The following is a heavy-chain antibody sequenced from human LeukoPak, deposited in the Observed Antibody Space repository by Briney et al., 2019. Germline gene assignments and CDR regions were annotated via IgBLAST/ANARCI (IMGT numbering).Heavy chain of an antibody. V-gene: IGHV3-23*01. D-gene: IGHD3-22*01. CDR3: VMPDSSGYYSGVYAFDI. CDR1: GFTFSSYG. Sequence: PGGSLRLSCAASGFTFSSYGMHWVRQAPGKGLEWVSAISGSGGSTYYADSVKGRFTISRDNSKNTLYLQMNSLRAEDTAVYYCVMPDSSGYYSGVYAFDIWGQGTMVTVSS. J-gene: IGHJ3*02. CDR2: ISGSGGST.